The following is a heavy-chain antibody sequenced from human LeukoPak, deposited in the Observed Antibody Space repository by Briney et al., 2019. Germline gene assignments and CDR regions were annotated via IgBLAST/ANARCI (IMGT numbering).Heavy chain of an antibody. CDR1: GGSFSGYY. CDR3: AREMGGYCSSTSCPLDY. V-gene: IGHV4-34*01. CDR2: INHSGST. D-gene: IGHD2-2*01. J-gene: IGHJ4*02. Sequence: PSETLSLTCAVYGGSFSGYYWSWIRQPPGKGLEWIGEINHSGSTNYNPSLKSRVTISVDTSKNQFSLKLSSVTAADTAVYYCAREMGGYCSSTSCPLDYWGRGTLVTVFS.